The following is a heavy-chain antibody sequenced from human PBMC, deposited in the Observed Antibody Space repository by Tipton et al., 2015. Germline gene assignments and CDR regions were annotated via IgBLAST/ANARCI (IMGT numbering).Heavy chain of an antibody. V-gene: IGHV4-61*01. CDR3: ARDLAHGMDV. CDR2: ISYTETS. CDR1: GGSVTSGSYY. Sequence: TLSLTCSVSGGSVTSGSYYWSWIRQPPGKGLEWIGYISYTETSHYNPSLKSRVTISVDTSKNEFSLKLRSVTAADTAVHYCARDLAHGMDVWGQGTTVTVSS. J-gene: IGHJ6*02. D-gene: IGHD3-16*01.